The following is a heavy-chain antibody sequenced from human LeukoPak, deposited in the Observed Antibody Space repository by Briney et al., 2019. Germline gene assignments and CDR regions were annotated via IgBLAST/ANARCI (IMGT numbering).Heavy chain of an antibody. D-gene: IGHD3-3*01. CDR1: GFTFSNYG. V-gene: IGHV3-23*01. CDR3: AKDSPILTI. CDR2: ICVSGGDT. Sequence: GGSLRLSCAASGFTFSNYGMSWVRQAPGKGLEWVSAICVSGGDTYYADSVKGRFTISRGNSKNTLYLQMNSLRAEDTAVYYCAKDSPILTIWGQGTMVTVSS. J-gene: IGHJ3*02.